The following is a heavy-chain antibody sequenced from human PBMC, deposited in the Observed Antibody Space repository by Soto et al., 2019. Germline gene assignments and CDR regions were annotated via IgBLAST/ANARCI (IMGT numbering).Heavy chain of an antibody. J-gene: IGHJ4*02. CDR3: ASRRVGPYGDYEPTGIDY. CDR2: ISAYNGNT. V-gene: IGHV1-18*01. CDR1: GYTFTSDS. Sequence: ASVKVCCKASGYTFTSDSISWVRQAPGQGLEWMGWISAYNGNTNYAQKLQGRVTMTTDTSTSTAYMELSSLRSEDTAVYYCASRRVGPYGDYEPTGIDYWGQGTLVTVSS. D-gene: IGHD4-17*01.